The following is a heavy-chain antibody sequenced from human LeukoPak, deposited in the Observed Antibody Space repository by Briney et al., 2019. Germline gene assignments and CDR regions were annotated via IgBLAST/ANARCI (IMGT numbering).Heavy chain of an antibody. J-gene: IGHJ4*02. CDR2: INHSGST. Sequence: SETLSLTCAVYGGSFSGYYWSWIRQPPGKGLEWIGEINHSGSTNYNPSLKSRVTISVDTSKNQFSLKLSSVTAADTAVYYCARYSGSYSFDYRGQGTLVTVSS. CDR1: GGSFSGYY. V-gene: IGHV4-34*01. D-gene: IGHD1-26*01. CDR3: ARYSGSYSFDY.